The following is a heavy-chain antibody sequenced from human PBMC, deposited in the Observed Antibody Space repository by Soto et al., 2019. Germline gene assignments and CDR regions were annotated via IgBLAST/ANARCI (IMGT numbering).Heavy chain of an antibody. CDR2: ISYDGSNK. V-gene: IGHV3-30-3*01. CDR3: ASDGAQWELPPYYYYGMDV. Sequence: PGGSLRLSCAASGFTFSSYAMHWARQAPGKGLEWVAVISYDGSNKYYADSLKGRFTISRDNSKNTLYLQMNSLRAEDTAVYYCASDGAQWELPPYYYYGMDVWGQGTTVTVSS. D-gene: IGHD1-26*01. CDR1: GFTFSSYA. J-gene: IGHJ6*02.